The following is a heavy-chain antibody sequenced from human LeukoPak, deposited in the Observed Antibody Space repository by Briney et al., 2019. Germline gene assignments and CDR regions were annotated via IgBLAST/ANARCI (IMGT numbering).Heavy chain of an antibody. Sequence: ASVKVSCKASGYTFTVYYIHWVRQASGQGLEWVGWINPNSGGTNYAQKFQGRVTMTSDASISTAYMELSRLRSYDTAVYYCARDRDFWSGTSPFHVWGQGTMVAVSS. CDR2: INPNSGGT. CDR3: ARDRDFWSGTSPFHV. J-gene: IGHJ3*01. D-gene: IGHD3-3*01. CDR1: GYTFTVYY. V-gene: IGHV1-2*02.